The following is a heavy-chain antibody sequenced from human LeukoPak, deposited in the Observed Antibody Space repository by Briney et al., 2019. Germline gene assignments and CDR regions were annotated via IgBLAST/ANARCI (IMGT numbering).Heavy chain of an antibody. V-gene: IGHV3-7*01. J-gene: IGHJ4*02. CDR3: ARRPFGADY. CDR2: IKPDGSEK. CDR1: GFTFSNYW. Sequence: PGGSLRLSCAASGFTFSNYWMSWVRQAPGKGLEWVAHIKPDGSEKNYVDSVKGRFTLFRDDAKNSVYLQMNSLRVEDTAVYYCARRPFGADYWGQGTLVTVSS. D-gene: IGHD3-10*01.